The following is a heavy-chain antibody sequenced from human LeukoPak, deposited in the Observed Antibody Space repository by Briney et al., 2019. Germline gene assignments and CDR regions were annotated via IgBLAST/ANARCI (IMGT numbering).Heavy chain of an antibody. CDR3: AKSLTTVKRGNFDS. J-gene: IGHJ4*02. CDR2: ISGSGANT. V-gene: IGHV3-23*01. CDR1: GFTFSSYA. D-gene: IGHD4-17*01. Sequence: GGSQRLSCAASGFTFSSYAMSGVRQAPGKGLEWVSVISGSGANTYYADSVKGRFTISRDNSKNTLYLQMNSLRAEDTAVFFCAKSLTTVKRGNFDSWGQGTLVTVSS.